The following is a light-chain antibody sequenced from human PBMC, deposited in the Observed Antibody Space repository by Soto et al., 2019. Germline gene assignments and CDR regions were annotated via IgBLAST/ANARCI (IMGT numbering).Light chain of an antibody. Sequence: QSVLTQPPSASETPGQRVTISCSGGSSNIGSNTVKWYQQLPGTAPKLLIYTNDQRPSGVPDRFSGSKSGTSASLAISGLQSEDEADYFCAAWDDTRNGPVFGGGTKLTVL. CDR2: TND. V-gene: IGLV1-44*01. CDR3: AAWDDTRNGPV. CDR1: SSNIGSNT. J-gene: IGLJ2*01.